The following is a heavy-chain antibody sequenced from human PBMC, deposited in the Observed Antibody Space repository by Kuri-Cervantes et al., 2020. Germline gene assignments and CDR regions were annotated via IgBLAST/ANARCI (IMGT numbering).Heavy chain of an antibody. D-gene: IGHD3-22*01. Sequence: LRLSCTVSGGSISSCDYYWSWIRQPPGKGLEWIGYIYYSGSTYYNPSLKSRVTISVDTSKNQFSLKLSSVTAADTAVYYCARISRAGGSSGYYGPFDYWGQGTLVTVSS. CDR2: IYYSGST. CDR3: ARISRAGGSSGYYGPFDY. V-gene: IGHV4-30-4*01. J-gene: IGHJ4*02. CDR1: GGSISSCDYY.